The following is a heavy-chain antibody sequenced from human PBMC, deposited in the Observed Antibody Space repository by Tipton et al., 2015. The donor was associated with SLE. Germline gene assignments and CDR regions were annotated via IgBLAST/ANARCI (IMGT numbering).Heavy chain of an antibody. D-gene: IGHD7-27*01. Sequence: GSLRLSCAASGLIFSDYAMHWVRQAPGKGLEYVSAISSNGGSTYYADSVKGRFTISRDNSKNTLYLQMGSLRAEDMAVYYCARANWDDYFDSWGQGTLVTVSS. V-gene: IGHV3-64*02. CDR1: GLIFSDYA. CDR3: ARANWDDYFDS. CDR2: ISSNGGST. J-gene: IGHJ4*02.